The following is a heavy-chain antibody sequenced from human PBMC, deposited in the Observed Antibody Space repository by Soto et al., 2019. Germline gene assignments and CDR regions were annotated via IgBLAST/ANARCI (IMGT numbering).Heavy chain of an antibody. Sequence: ASVKVSCKASGYTFTSYGISWVRQAPGQGLEWMGWISAYNGNTNYAQKLQGRVTMTTDTSTSTAYMELRSLRSDDTAVYYCARDRRYYDFWSGYRPNDAFDIWGQGTMVTVSS. J-gene: IGHJ3*02. D-gene: IGHD3-3*01. V-gene: IGHV1-18*01. CDR1: GYTFTSYG. CDR3: ARDRRYYDFWSGYRPNDAFDI. CDR2: ISAYNGNT.